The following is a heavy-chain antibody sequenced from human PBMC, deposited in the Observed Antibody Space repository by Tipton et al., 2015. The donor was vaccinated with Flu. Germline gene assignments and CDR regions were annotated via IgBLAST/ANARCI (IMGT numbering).Heavy chain of an antibody. V-gene: IGHV3-21*01. D-gene: IGHD2-2*01. CDR1: GFTFSSYS. J-gene: IGHJ3*02. CDR3: ARDGVPAAIPDI. Sequence: GSLRLSCAASGFTFSSYSMNWVRQAPGKGLEWVSSISSSSSYIYYADSVKGRFTISRDNAKNSLYLQMNSLRAEDTAVYYCARDGVPAAIPDIWGQGTMVTVSS. CDR2: ISSSSSYI.